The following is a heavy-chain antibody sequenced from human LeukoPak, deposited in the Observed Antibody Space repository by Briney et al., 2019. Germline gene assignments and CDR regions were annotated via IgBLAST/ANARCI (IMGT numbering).Heavy chain of an antibody. J-gene: IGHJ4*02. Sequence: PSETLSLTCTVSGGSISSSSYYWGWIRQPPGKGLKWIGSIYYSGTTYYNPSLKSRVTISVDTSKNQFSLKLSSVTAADTAVYYCARLGTSRSYFDYWGQETLVTVSS. CDR2: IYYSGTT. CDR1: GGSISSSSYY. D-gene: IGHD2-2*01. CDR3: ARLGTSRSYFDY. V-gene: IGHV4-39*01.